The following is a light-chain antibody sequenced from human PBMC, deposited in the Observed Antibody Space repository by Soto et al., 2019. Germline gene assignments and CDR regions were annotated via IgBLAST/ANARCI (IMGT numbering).Light chain of an antibody. V-gene: IGLV2-14*01. CDR2: DVS. Sequence: QSALTQPASVSGSPGQSITISCTGTSSDLGGYNYVSWYQQHPGKAPKLMIYDVSTRPSGVSNRFSGSKSGNTASLTISGLQAEDEADYYCSSYTSSSFYVFGTGTKVTVL. CDR1: SSDLGGYNY. J-gene: IGLJ1*01. CDR3: SSYTSSSFYV.